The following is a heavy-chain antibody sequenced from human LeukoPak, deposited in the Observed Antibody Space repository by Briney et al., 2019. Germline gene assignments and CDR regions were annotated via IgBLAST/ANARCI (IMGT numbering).Heavy chain of an antibody. J-gene: IGHJ4*02. CDR2: IKQDGSEK. CDR1: GFTFSSYW. Sequence: GGSLRLSCAASGFTFSSYWMSWVRQAPGKGLEWVANIKQDGSEKYYVDSVKGRFTISRDNAKDSLYLQMNSLRAEDTAVYYCARDLEGHICYFDYWGQGTLVTVSS. V-gene: IGHV3-7*01. CDR3: ARDLEGHICYFDY. D-gene: IGHD2-21*01.